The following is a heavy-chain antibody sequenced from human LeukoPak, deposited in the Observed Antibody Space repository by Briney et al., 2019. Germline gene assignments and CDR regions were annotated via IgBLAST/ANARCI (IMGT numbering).Heavy chain of an antibody. CDR2: IYNSGNT. D-gene: IGHD3-9*01. V-gene: IGHV4-59*01. J-gene: IGHJ4*02. CDR3: ARGRYDILTGYWVDF. CDR1: GGSISNYY. Sequence: SETLSLTCTVSGGSISNYYWSWVRQPPGKGLEWVGYIYNSGNTNYNPSLKRRITITVDTSKKQFSLKLSSVTAADTAVYYCARGRYDILTGYWVDFWGQGTLVTVSS.